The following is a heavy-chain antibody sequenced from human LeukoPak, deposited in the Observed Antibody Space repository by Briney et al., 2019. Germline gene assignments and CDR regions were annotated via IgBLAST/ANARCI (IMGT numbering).Heavy chain of an antibody. Sequence: GGSLRLSCAASGFTFSSYGMHWVRQAPGKGLEWVAVISYDGSNKYYADSVKGRFTISRDNSKNTLYLQMNSLRAEDTAVYYCAKDRDDYGDVYYSDYWGQGTLVTVSS. D-gene: IGHD4-17*01. J-gene: IGHJ4*02. CDR1: GFTFSSYG. CDR2: ISYDGSNK. CDR3: AKDRDDYGDVYYSDY. V-gene: IGHV3-30*18.